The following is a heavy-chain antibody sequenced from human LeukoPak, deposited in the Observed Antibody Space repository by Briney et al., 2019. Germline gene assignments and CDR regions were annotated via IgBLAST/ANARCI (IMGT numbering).Heavy chain of an antibody. CDR3: TRDGGSFCDFDY. J-gene: IGHJ4*02. D-gene: IGHD1-26*01. V-gene: IGHV3-64*02. Sequence: GGSLRLSCVASRFSFRNYAIHWVRQAPGKGLEYVSVINTDGRITYYADSVKGRFTISRDNSKNTVYLQMGSLRGEDMAVYYCTRDGGSFCDFDYWGQGALVTVSS. CDR2: INTDGRIT. CDR1: RFSFRNYA.